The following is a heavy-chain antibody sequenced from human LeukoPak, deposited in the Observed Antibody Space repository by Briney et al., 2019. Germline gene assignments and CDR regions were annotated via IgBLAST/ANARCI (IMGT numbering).Heavy chain of an antibody. CDR1: GGSISSYY. Sequence: PSETLSLTCTVSGGSISSYYWSWIRQPPGKGLEWIGYIYYSGSTNYNPSLKSRVTISVDTSKNQFSLKLSSVTAADTAVYYCARRITMVRGVHNWFDPWGQGTLVTVSS. D-gene: IGHD3-10*01. V-gene: IGHV4-59*01. CDR2: IYYSGST. J-gene: IGHJ5*02. CDR3: ARRITMVRGVHNWFDP.